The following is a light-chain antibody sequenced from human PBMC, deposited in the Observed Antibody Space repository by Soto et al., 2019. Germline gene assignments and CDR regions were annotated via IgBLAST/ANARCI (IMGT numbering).Light chain of an antibody. V-gene: IGKV3-11*01. CDR2: DTS. CDR1: QSVSGQ. Sequence: EIVLTQSPATLSLSPGQRATLSCRASQSVSGQLAWYQHKPGQAPRLLSYDTSNRATGIPARFSGSGSGTDFTLTISSLEFGDSAVYYCQQRWRWPITFGGGTNVEIK. CDR3: QQRWRWPIT. J-gene: IGKJ4*01.